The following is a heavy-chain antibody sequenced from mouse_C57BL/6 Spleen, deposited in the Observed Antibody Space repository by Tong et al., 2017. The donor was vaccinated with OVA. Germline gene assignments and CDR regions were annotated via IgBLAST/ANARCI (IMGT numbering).Heavy chain of an antibody. CDR3: ARGVLPPMDY. J-gene: IGHJ4*01. V-gene: IGHV1-54*01. CDR2: INPGSGGT. CDR1: GYAFTNYL. Sequence: VQLQESGAELVRPGTSVKVSCKASGYAFTNYLIEWVKQRPGQGLEWIGVINPGSGGTNYNEKFKGKATLTVDKSSSTAYMELRSLTSEDTAVYYCARGVLPPMDYWGQGTSVTVSS. D-gene: IGHD1-1*01.